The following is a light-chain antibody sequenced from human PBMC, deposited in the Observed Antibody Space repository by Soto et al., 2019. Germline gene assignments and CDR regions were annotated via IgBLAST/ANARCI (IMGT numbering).Light chain of an antibody. V-gene: IGLV2-14*01. J-gene: IGLJ1*01. Sequence: QSVPTQPASVSGSPGQSITISCTGTSSDVGGYNYVSWYQQHPGKAPKLMIYEVSNRPSGVSNRFSGSKSGNTASLTISGLQAEDEADYYCSSYTSSSTPLVFGTGTKVTVL. CDR1: SSDVGGYNY. CDR2: EVS. CDR3: SSYTSSSTPLV.